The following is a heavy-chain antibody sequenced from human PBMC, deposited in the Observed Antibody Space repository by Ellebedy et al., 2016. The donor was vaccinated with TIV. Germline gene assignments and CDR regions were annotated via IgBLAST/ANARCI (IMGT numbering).Heavy chain of an antibody. CDR1: GFTFNIYA. D-gene: IGHD3-10*01. CDR2: ISYDGDLS. V-gene: IGHV3-30*04. Sequence: GESLKISXAASGFTFNIYAIDWVRQAPGKGLEWVAVISYDGDLSYYADSVKGRFTISRDNSKNTLYLQMNSLRAEDTAVYYCARGGYYYGSGSFGDYWGQGTLVTVSS. CDR3: ARGGYYYGSGSFGDY. J-gene: IGHJ4*02.